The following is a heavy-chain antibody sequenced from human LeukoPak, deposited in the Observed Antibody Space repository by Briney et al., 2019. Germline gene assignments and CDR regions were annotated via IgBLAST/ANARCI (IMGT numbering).Heavy chain of an antibody. CDR1: GASISSDY. CDR2: IYSSGTT. D-gene: IGHD6-6*01. J-gene: IGHJ4*02. V-gene: IGHV4-4*09. Sequence: PSETLSLTCTVSGASISSDYWSWIRQPPGRRPEWIGYIYSSGTTKYNPSLQSRVTISIDTSKNQFSLKLTSMTAADTAVYFCSRLLPSRPDFYFDYWGQGTPVTVSS. CDR3: SRLLPSRPDFYFDY.